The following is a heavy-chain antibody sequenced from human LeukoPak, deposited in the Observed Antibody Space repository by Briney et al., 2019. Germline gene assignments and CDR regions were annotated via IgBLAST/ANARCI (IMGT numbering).Heavy chain of an antibody. Sequence: TGGSLRLSCVASGFTFSTYSMNWVRQAPGKGLEWVSGISVSGGRTKYADSVKGRFTISRDNSKNTLYLQMNSLRAEDTAVYYCAKGSDRFDYWGQGTPVTVSS. J-gene: IGHJ4*02. CDR2: ISVSGGRT. CDR1: GFTFSTYS. V-gene: IGHV3-23*01. CDR3: AKGSDRFDY.